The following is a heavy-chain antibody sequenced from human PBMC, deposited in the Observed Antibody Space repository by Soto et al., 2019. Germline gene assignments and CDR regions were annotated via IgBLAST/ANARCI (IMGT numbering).Heavy chain of an antibody. CDR3: ARSMPVTYSYGQTNQHDY. CDR1: GGSISSYY. CDR2: IYYSGST. D-gene: IGHD5-18*01. J-gene: IGHJ4*02. V-gene: IGHV4-59*01. Sequence: PSETLSLTCTVSGGSISSYYWSWIRQPPGKGLEWIGYIYYSGSTNYNPSLKSRVTISVDTSKNQFSLKLSSVTAADTAVYYCARSMPVTYSYGQTNQHDYRGQRSLVPGSA.